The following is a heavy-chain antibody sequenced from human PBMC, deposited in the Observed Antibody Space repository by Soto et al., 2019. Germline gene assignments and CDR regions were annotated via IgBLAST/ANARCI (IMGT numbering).Heavy chain of an antibody. CDR3: ARAGFSYGHLLF. Sequence: QVQLKESGPGLVKPSETLSLTCNVSGGPIKTGDYYWNWIRQPPGKGLEWIGYVFYSGATNYSHSLKSRAAISMDTSKNQFSLSLTSVTAADTAVYYCARAGFSYGHLLFWGQGIRVTVST. J-gene: IGHJ4*02. V-gene: IGHV4-30-4*01. CDR2: VFYSGAT. D-gene: IGHD3-10*01. CDR1: GGPIKTGDYY.